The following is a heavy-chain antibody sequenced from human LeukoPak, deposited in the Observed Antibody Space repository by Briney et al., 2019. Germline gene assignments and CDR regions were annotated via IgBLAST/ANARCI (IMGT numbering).Heavy chain of an antibody. J-gene: IGHJ5*02. V-gene: IGHV4-59*02. CDR3: ARGGGWFDP. Sequence: SETLSLTCTVSGGSVINYYWSWIRQAPGKELEWIGYIYYTGTTNYNPSLKSRVTMSIDRSNHEFSLKVRSVTAADTAVYYCARGGGWFDPWGRGTLVSVSS. CDR1: GGSVINYY. CDR2: IYYTGTT. D-gene: IGHD3-10*01.